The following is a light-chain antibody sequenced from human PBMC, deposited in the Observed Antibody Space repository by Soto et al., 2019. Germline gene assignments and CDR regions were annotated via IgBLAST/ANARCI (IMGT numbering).Light chain of an antibody. CDR1: SSDVGGYNY. CDR2: EVS. CDR3: SSYTSSSTLL. V-gene: IGLV2-14*01. Sequence: QSVLTQHASVSGSPGQSITISCPGTSSDVGGYNYVSWYQQHPGKAPKLMIYEVSNRPSGVSNRFSGSKSGNTASLTISGLQAEDEADYYCSSYTSSSTLLFGTGTKVTVL. J-gene: IGLJ1*01.